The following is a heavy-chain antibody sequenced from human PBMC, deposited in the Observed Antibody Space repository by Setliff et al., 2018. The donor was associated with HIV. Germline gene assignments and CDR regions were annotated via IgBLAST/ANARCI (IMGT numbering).Heavy chain of an antibody. CDR2: ISWNSGSI. CDR1: GFTFDDYA. Sequence: LRLSCAASGFTFDDYAMHWVRQAPGKGLEWVSGISWNSGSIGYADSVKGRFTISRDNAKNSLYLQMNSLRAEDTALYYCAKDLGGGWSLYYYDNNPRLDYFQHWGQGTLVTVSS. CDR3: AKDLGGGWSLYYYDNNPRLDYFQH. J-gene: IGHJ1*01. D-gene: IGHD3-22*01. V-gene: IGHV3-9*01.